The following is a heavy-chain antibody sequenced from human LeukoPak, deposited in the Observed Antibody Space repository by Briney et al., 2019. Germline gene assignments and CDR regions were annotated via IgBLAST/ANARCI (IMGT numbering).Heavy chain of an antibody. CDR3: ARGPTGGTFVP. CDR1: GGFFSGYY. Sequence: PSETLSLTCAVYGGFFSGYYWSWIRQPPGKGLEWIGEINHSGSTNYNRSLKRRSTLSVDTPRNQFSVKLRYVTATQTPVYYFARGPTGGTFVPWGQGTLVTVSS. V-gene: IGHV4-34*01. D-gene: IGHD2-8*02. J-gene: IGHJ5*02. CDR2: INHSGST.